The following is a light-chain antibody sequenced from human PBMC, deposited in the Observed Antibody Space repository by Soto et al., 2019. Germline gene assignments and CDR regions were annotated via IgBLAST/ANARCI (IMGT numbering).Light chain of an antibody. Sequence: DIQMTQSPSTLSASVVDRVTITCRASQSISSWLAWYQQKPGKAPKVLIFDASSLESGVPSRFSGSGSATEFTLTISRLEPEDFAVYYCQQYGSSPRTFGQGTKVDIK. CDR3: QQYGSSPRT. CDR1: QSISSW. V-gene: IGKV1-5*01. J-gene: IGKJ1*01. CDR2: DAS.